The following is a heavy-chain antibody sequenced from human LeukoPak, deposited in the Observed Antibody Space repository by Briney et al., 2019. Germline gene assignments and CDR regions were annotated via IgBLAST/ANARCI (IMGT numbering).Heavy chain of an antibody. Sequence: PSETLSLTCAVSGGSFSGYYWSWIRQPPGKGVEWIGEINHSGSTNYNPSLKSRVTISVDTSKNQFSLKLSSVTAADTAVYYCARVVIVVTIFGVVTYGFDYWGQGTLVTVSS. CDR2: INHSGST. J-gene: IGHJ4*02. CDR3: ARVVIVVTIFGVVTYGFDY. CDR1: GGSFSGYY. V-gene: IGHV4-34*01. D-gene: IGHD3-3*01.